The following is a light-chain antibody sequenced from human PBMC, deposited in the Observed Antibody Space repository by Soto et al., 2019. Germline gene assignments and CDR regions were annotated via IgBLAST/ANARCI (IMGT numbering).Light chain of an antibody. CDR2: GAS. CDR3: QQYGSSPWT. J-gene: IGKJ1*01. CDR1: QSVSSSY. V-gene: IGKV3-20*01. Sequence: IVLTQSPGTLSLSPGERATLSCRASQSVSSSYLAWYQQKPGQAPRLLIYGASSRATGIPDRFSGSGSGTAFTLPISRLEPEDFAVYFCQQYGSSPWTFGQGTKVDIK.